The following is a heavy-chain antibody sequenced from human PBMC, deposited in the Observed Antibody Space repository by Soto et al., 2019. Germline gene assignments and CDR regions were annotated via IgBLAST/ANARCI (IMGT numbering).Heavy chain of an antibody. D-gene: IGHD6-19*01. CDR3: AKDRALSSGWYDY. J-gene: IGHJ4*02. CDR1: GFTFSSYA. Sequence: GGSLRLSCAASGFTFSSYAMSWVRQAPGKGLEWVPAISGSGGSTYYADSVKGRFTISRDNSKNTLYLQMNSLRAEDTAVYYCAKDRALSSGWYDYWGQGTLVTVSS. CDR2: ISGSGGST. V-gene: IGHV3-23*01.